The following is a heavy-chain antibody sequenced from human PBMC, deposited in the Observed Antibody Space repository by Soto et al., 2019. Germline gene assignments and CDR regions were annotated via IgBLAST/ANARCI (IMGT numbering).Heavy chain of an antibody. V-gene: IGHV3-30-3*01. CDR3: ARDPKTSGGQHWAFNYFDS. J-gene: IGHJ4*02. CDR2: ISYDGTNK. Sequence: GGSLRLSCAASGFSFSISPMHWVRQAPGKGPEWVALISYDGTNKFYADSVKGRFTISRDNSKGTLYLQVDSLRPEDAAVYYCARDPKTSGGQHWAFNYFDSWGQGTLVTVSS. CDR1: GFSFSISP. D-gene: IGHD7-27*01.